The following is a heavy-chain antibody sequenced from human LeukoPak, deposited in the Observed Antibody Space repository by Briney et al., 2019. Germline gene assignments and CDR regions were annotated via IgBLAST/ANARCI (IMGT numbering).Heavy chain of an antibody. V-gene: IGHV4-34*01. J-gene: IGHJ4*02. CDR3: ARGRRWSSGCDY. D-gene: IGHD6-19*01. CDR2: INHSGST. CDR1: GGSFSGYY. Sequence: SETLSLTCAVYGGSFSGYYWSWIRQPPGKGLEWIGEINHSGSTNYNPFLKSRVTISVDTSKNQFSLKLSSVTAADTAVYYCARGRRWSSGCDYWGQGTLVTVSS.